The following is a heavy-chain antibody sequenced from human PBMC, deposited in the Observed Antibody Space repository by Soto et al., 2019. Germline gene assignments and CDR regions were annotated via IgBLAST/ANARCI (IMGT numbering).Heavy chain of an antibody. CDR1: GGTFSSYA. Sequence: QVQLVQSGAEVKKPGSSVTVSCKASGGTFSSYAIRWVRQAPGQGLEWMGRIIPFIGTSTYAQKFKGRVTITADESTSTAYMELTSMRSEDTAVYYCARVVMTTVPAAYYYGMDVWGQGTTVNVSS. D-gene: IGHD4-4*01. J-gene: IGHJ6*02. CDR2: IIPFIGTS. CDR3: ARVVMTTVPAAYYYGMDV. V-gene: IGHV1-69*18.